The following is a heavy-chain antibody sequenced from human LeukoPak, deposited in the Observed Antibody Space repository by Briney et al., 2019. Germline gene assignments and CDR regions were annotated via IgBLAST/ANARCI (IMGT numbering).Heavy chain of an antibody. CDR1: GYSISSGYY. CDR3: ARGSNYMDV. J-gene: IGHJ6*03. D-gene: IGHD3-3*01. V-gene: IGHV4-38-2*01. Sequence: SETLSLTCAVSGYSISSGYYWGWIRQPPGKGLEWIGSIYHSGSTYYNPSLKSRVTISVDTSKNQFSLKLSSVTAADTAVYYCARGSNYMDVWGKGTTVTVSS. CDR2: IYHSGST.